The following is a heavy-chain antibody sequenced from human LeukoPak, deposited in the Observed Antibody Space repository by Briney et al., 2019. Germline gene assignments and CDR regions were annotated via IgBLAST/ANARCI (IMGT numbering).Heavy chain of an antibody. D-gene: IGHD3-3*01. CDR2: INHSGST. CDR1: GGSLSGYY. J-gene: IGHJ6*02. Sequence: MPSETLSLTCAVYGGSLSGYYWSWIRQPPGKGLEWIGEINHSGSTNYNPSLKSRVTISVDTSKNQFSLKLSSVTAADTAVYYCARGYYDFWSGYYSRRYYCYYYGMDVWGQGTTVTVSS. CDR3: ARGYYDFWSGYYSRRYYCYYYGMDV. V-gene: IGHV4-34*01.